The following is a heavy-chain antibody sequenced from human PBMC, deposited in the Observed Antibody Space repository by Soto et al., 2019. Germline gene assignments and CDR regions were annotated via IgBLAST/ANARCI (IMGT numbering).Heavy chain of an antibody. V-gene: IGHV3-21*02. CDR2: ISSDSVYI. CDR3: TRGSFGDYNY. J-gene: IGHJ4*02. CDR1: GFTFSDYT. D-gene: IGHD3-3*01. Sequence: EVPLVESGGGLVKPGGSLRLSCAASGFTFSDYTMNWVRQAPGEGLEWVSSISSDSVYIYYVDSVKGRFTISRDNVKSSLYLQLNSLRAEDTAVYYCTRGSFGDYNYWGQGTLVTVSS.